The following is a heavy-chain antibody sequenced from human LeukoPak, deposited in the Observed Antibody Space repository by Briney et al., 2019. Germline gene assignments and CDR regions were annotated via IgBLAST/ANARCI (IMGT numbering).Heavy chain of an antibody. Sequence: GASVEDSCKASGYTLTSYGISWVRQSPGQGLEWMGWISAYNGNTNYVQKLQGRVTMTTDTSTSTAYMELRSLRSDDTAVYYCAREEVGWNPNDYWGQGTLVTVSS. CDR2: ISAYNGNT. CDR1: GYTLTSYG. J-gene: IGHJ4*02. V-gene: IGHV1-18*01. D-gene: IGHD1-1*01. CDR3: AREEVGWNPNDY.